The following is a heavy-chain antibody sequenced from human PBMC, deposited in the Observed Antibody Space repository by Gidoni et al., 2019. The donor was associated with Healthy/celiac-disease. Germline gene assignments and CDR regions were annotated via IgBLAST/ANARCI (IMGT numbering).Heavy chain of an antibody. J-gene: IGHJ5*02. Sequence: EVPLVQSGAEAKTPGESLRISCKGSCYSFTSYWISWVRQMPENDLEWMGRIVPSDSYTNYSPSFQGHVTISADKSISTAYLQWSSLKASDTAMYYCARHPVKVAGTDNWFDPWGQGTLVTVSS. CDR3: ARHPVKVAGTDNWFDP. V-gene: IGHV5-10-1*03. CDR1: CYSFTSYW. CDR2: IVPSDSYT. D-gene: IGHD6-19*01.